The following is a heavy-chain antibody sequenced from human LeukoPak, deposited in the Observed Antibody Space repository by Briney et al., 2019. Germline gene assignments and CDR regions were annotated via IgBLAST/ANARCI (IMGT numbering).Heavy chain of an antibody. CDR1: GVSISSSSYY. J-gene: IGHJ4*02. CDR2: IYNSGST. Sequence: SETLSLTCTVSGVSISSSSYYWGWIRQPPGKGLEWIGTIYNSGSTYYIPSLESRVTISVDTSKNQFSLKLNSVTAADTAVYYCARHVTSGWWGFWGQGTLVTVSS. CDR3: ARHVTSGWWGF. D-gene: IGHD6-19*01. V-gene: IGHV4-39*01.